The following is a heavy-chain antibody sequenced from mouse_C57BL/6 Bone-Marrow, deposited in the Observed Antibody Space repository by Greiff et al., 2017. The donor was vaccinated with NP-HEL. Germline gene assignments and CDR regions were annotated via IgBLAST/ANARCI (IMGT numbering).Heavy chain of an antibody. J-gene: IGHJ2*01. CDR2: IYPRSGNP. Sequence: LEESGAELARPGASVKLSCKASGYTFTSYGISWVKQRTGQGLEWIGEIYPRSGNPYYNEKFKGKATLTADKSSSTAYMELRSLTSEDSAVYFCQTAQATFDYWGQGTTLTVSS. CDR3: QTAQATFDY. D-gene: IGHD3-2*02. V-gene: IGHV1-81*01. CDR1: GYTFTSYG.